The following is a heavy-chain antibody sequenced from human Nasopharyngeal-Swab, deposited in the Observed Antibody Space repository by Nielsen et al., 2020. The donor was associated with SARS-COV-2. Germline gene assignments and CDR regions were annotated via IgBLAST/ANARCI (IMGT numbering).Heavy chain of an antibody. V-gene: IGHV4-39*01. Sequence: SETLSLTCTVSGGSISSSSYYWGWIRQPPGKGLEWIGSIYYSGSTYYNPSLKSRVTISVDTSKNQFSLKLSSVTAADTAVYYCASGLLWFGATVGGMDVWAKGPRSPSP. CDR1: GGSISSSSYY. CDR2: IYYSGST. CDR3: ASGLLWFGATVGGMDV. D-gene: IGHD3-10*01. J-gene: IGHJ6*02.